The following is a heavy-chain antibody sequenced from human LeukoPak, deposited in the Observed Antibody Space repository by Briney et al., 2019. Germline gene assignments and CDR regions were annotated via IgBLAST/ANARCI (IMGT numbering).Heavy chain of an antibody. J-gene: IGHJ4*02. V-gene: IGHV4-4*02. D-gene: IGHD4-17*01. CDR3: ARGTITTVTDS. Sequence: PSETLSLTCAISGGSISSSNWWTWVRQPPGKGLEWVGEIYLRGNTNYNPSLESRVTISVDGSKTQLSLRLGSVTAADTAVYYCARGTITTVTDSWGPGTLVTVSS. CDR2: IYLRGNT. CDR1: GGSISSSNW.